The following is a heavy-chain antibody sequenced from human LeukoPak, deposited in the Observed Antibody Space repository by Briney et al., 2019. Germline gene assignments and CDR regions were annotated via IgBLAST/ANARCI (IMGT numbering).Heavy chain of an antibody. CDR2: INPNSGGT. V-gene: IGHV1-2*04. Sequence: ASVKVSCKASGYTFTGYYMHWVRQAPGQGLEWMGWINPNSGGTNYAQKFQGWVTMTRDTSISTAYTELSRLRSDDTAVYYCARSLLGFGEPDAFDIWGQGTMVTVSS. CDR3: ARSLLGFGEPDAFDI. J-gene: IGHJ3*02. CDR1: GYTFTGYY. D-gene: IGHD3-10*01.